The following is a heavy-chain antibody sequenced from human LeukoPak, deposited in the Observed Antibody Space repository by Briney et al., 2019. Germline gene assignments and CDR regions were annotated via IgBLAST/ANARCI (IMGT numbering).Heavy chain of an antibody. Sequence: SETLSLTCAVYGGSFSGYYWSWIRQPPGKGLEWIGEINHSGSTNYNPSLKSRVTISVDTPKNQFSLKLSSVTAADTAVYYCARTPPRIAVAGTQKDYWGQGTLVTVSS. CDR3: ARTPPRIAVAGTQKDY. CDR1: GGSFSGYY. D-gene: IGHD6-19*01. V-gene: IGHV4-34*01. CDR2: INHSGST. J-gene: IGHJ4*02.